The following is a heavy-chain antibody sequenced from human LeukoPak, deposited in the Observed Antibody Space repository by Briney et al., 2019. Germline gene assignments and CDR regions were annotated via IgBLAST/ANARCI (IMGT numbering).Heavy chain of an antibody. CDR2: VSGSGGNT. V-gene: IGHV3-23*01. CDR3: AKSLAVPGSPDS. J-gene: IGHJ4*02. CDR1: GFTFTYSA. Sequence: GGSLRLSCAASGFTFTYSAMTWVRQAPGKGLEWVSTVSGSGGNTYYADSVQGRFTISRDNSGNTLYLQMNSLRARDTAVYYCAKSLAVPGSPDSWGQGTLVTVSS. D-gene: IGHD6-19*01.